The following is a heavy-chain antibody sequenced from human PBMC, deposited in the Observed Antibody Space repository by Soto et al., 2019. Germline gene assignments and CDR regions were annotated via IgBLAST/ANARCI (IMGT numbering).Heavy chain of an antibody. D-gene: IGHD3-22*01. CDR1: GFTFSSYG. Sequence: PGGSLRLSCAASGFTFSSYGMHWVRQAPGKGLEWVAVISYDGSNKYYADSVKGRFTISRDNSKNTLYLQMNSLRAEDTAVYYCAKDRYYYDSSPGPWFDPWGQGTLVTVSS. J-gene: IGHJ5*02. CDR2: ISYDGSNK. V-gene: IGHV3-30*18. CDR3: AKDRYYYDSSPGPWFDP.